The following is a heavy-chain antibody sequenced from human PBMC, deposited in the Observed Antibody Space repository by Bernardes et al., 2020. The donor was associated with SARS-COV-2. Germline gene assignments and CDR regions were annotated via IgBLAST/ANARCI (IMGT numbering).Heavy chain of an antibody. CDR2: ISYDGRRI. CDR1: GLALSGHG. D-gene: IGHD1-26*01. V-gene: IGHV3-30*18. Sequence: GGSLRLSCAAAGLALSGHGMHWVRQAPGKGLEWVASISYDGRRISSADSVKGRFTISRDTSKNTLYLQMDSLRPEDTAVYHCAKTFSGSQTGSNFDPWGQGTLVTVSS. J-gene: IGHJ5*02. CDR3: AKTFSGSQTGSNFDP.